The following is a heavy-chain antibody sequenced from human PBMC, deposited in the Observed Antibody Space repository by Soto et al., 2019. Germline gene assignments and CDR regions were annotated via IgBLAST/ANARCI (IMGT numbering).Heavy chain of an antibody. V-gene: IGHV1-69*01. CDR2: IIPIFGTA. CDR3: ARVGYYGSGSYLAGS. D-gene: IGHD3-10*01. Sequence: QVQLVQSGAEVKKPGSSVKVSCKASGCTFSSYAISWVRQAPGQGLEWMGGIIPIFGTANYAQKFQGRVTITADESTSTAYMELSSLRSEDTAVYYCARVGYYGSGSYLAGSWGQGTLVTVSS. J-gene: IGHJ4*02. CDR1: GCTFSSYA.